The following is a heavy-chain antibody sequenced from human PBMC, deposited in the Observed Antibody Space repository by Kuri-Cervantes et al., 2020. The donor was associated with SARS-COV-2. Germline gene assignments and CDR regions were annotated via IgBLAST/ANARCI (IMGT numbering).Heavy chain of an antibody. V-gene: IGHV3-48*04. Sequence: GGSLRLSCAAPGFTFSSYSMNWVRQAPGKGLEWVSYISSSSSTIYYADSVKGRFTISRDNAKNTLYLQMNSLRAEDTAVYYCASRKGTDTEYYDSSGFIYWGQGTLVTVSS. J-gene: IGHJ4*02. D-gene: IGHD3-22*01. CDR3: ASRKGTDTEYYDSSGFIY. CDR2: ISSSSSTI. CDR1: GFTFSSYS.